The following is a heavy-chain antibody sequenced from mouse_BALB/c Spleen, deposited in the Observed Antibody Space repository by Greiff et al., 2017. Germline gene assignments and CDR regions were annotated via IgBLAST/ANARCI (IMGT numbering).Heavy chain of an antibody. J-gene: IGHJ3*01. D-gene: IGHD2-4*01. CDR1: GFTFSSYG. Sequence: EVQVVESGGGLVQPGGSLKLSCAASGFTFSSYGMSWVRQTPDKRLELVATINSNGGSTYYPDSVKGRFTISRDNAKNTLYLQMSSLKSEDTAMYYCARDGIYYDYDEAWFAYWGQGTLVTVSA. CDR3: ARDGIYYDYDEAWFAY. V-gene: IGHV5-6-3*01. CDR2: INSNGGST.